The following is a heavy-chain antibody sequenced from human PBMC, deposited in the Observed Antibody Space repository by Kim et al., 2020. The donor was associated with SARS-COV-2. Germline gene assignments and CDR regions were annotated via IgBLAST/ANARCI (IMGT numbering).Heavy chain of an antibody. CDR2: ISYDGSNK. V-gene: IGHV3-30*18. CDR3: AKPYSRPYYYYYGMDV. CDR1: GFTFSSYG. Sequence: GGSLRLSCAASGFTFSSYGMHWVRQAPGKGLEWVAVISYDGSNKYYADSVKGRFTISRDNSKNTLYLQMNSLRAEDTAVYYCAKPYSRPYYYYYGMDVWGQGTTVTVSS. D-gene: IGHD6-13*01. J-gene: IGHJ6*02.